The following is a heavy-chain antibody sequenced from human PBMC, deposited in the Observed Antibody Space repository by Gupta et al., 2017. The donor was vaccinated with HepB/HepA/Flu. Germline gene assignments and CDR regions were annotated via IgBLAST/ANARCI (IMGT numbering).Heavy chain of an antibody. D-gene: IGHD4-23*01. V-gene: IGHV4-39*01. J-gene: IGHJ6*02. Sequence: QLQLQESGPGLVKPSETVSLTCTVSGGSISSSSYYWGWIRQPPGKGLEWIGSIYYSGSTFYNPSLKSRVTISVDTSKNQFSLKLSSVTAADTAVYYCARTATVVRQIYYYYGMDVWGQGTTVTVSS. CDR2: IYYSGST. CDR3: ARTATVVRQIYYYYGMDV. CDR1: GGSISSSSYY.